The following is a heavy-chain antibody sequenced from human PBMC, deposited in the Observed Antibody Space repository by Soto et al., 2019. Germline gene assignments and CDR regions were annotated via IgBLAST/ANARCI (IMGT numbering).Heavy chain of an antibody. CDR1: GFTFTKYG. CDR2: ISGYNNNT. Sequence: QVQLVQSGAEVKKPGASVKVSCKTSGFTFTKYGISWVRQAPGQGPEWRGWISGYNNNTKYAQKFQGRVAMTTDNSTSTDSMALSPLGCDGTAVYYCARCSMHPWTHWFDHWGQRTQVSVSS. CDR3: ARCSMHPWTHWFDH. J-gene: IGHJ5*02. V-gene: IGHV1-18*01. D-gene: IGHD3-10*02.